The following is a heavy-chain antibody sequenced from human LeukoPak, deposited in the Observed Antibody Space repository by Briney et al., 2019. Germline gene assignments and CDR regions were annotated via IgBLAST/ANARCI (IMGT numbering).Heavy chain of an antibody. CDR3: ARVKASSAPNY. D-gene: IGHD2-15*01. J-gene: IGHJ4*02. V-gene: IGHV3-7*01. CDR2: IKQDGSEK. CDR1: GFTFSSYW. Sequence: GGSLRLSCAASGFTFSSYWMSWVRQAPGKGLEWVANIKQDGSEKYYVDSVKGRFTISRDNAKNSLYLQINSMRAEDTAVYYCARVKASSAPNYWGQGTLVTVSS.